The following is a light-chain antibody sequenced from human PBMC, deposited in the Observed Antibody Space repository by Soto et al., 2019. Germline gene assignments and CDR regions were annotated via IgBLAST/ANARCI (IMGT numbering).Light chain of an antibody. Sequence: EIVLTPSPATLSASPVEGASLSCRASQSLSSNLAWYQQTPGQAPRLLIYGASTRATGVPARFSGSGSGTESTLTISSLKSEDFEVSYCQQYKNWPPITFGQGTRLEIK. CDR1: QSLSSN. J-gene: IGKJ5*01. CDR3: QQYKNWPPIT. V-gene: IGKV3-15*01. CDR2: GAS.